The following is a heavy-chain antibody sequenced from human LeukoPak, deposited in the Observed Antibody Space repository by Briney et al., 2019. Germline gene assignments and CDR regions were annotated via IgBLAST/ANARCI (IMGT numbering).Heavy chain of an antibody. CDR1: GFTFSNYG. D-gene: IGHD3-10*01. V-gene: IGHV3-30*18. CDR2: ISYDGSNK. Sequence: PGGSVRLSCVASGFTFSNYGMHWVRQAPGKGLEWVVVISYDGSNKYYADSVKGRFTISRDNSKNTLYLQMNSLRAEDTAVYYCANGYYYGSGSYYKEAFDIWGQGTMVTVSS. CDR3: ANGYYYGSGSYYKEAFDI. J-gene: IGHJ3*02.